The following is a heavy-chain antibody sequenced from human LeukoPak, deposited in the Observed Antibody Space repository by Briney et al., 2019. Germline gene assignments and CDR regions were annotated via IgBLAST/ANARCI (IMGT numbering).Heavy chain of an antibody. Sequence: PSETLSLTCSVSGGSISSSSYHWDWIRQPPGKGLEWIGSLYYSGSTYCNPSLKTRVTISVGTSKNQFSLKLSSVTAADTAVYHCARRYGSFDYWGQGTLVTVSS. D-gene: IGHD2-15*01. J-gene: IGHJ4*02. CDR3: ARRYGSFDY. CDR2: LYYSGST. CDR1: GGSISSSSYH. V-gene: IGHV4-39*01.